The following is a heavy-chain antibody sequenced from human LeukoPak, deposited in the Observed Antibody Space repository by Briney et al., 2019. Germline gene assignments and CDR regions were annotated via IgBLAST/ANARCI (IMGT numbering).Heavy chain of an antibody. J-gene: IGHJ5*02. V-gene: IGHV1-18*01. D-gene: IGHD3-10*01. CDR1: GYTFTSYG. Sequence: ASVKLSCKASGYTFTSYGISWVRQAPGQGLEWMGWISGYNGNTNYAQKLRGRVTMTTDTSTSTAYMELRSLRSDDTAVYYCARPNYPGGSGSYGGTSWFDPWGQGTLVTVSS. CDR2: ISGYNGNT. CDR3: ARPNYPGGSGSYGGTSWFDP.